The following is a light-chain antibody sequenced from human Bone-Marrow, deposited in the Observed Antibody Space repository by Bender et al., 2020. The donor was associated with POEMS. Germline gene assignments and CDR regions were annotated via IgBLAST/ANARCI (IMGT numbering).Light chain of an antibody. V-gene: IGLV2-14*01. CDR3: SSLTDISTMV. CDR2: DVI. CDR1: SSDVGGYNY. Sequence: QSALTQPASVSGSPGQSITISCTGTSSDVGGYNYVSWYQQLPGKAPKLIIYDVINRPSGVSNRFSGSKSGSTASLTISGLQAEDEADYYCSSLTDISTMVFGGGTKLSVL. J-gene: IGLJ2*01.